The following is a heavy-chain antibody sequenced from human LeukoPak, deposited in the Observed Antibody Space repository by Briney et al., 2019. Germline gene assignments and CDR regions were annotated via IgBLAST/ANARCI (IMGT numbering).Heavy chain of an antibody. CDR2: INPNSGGT. Sequence: GASVKVSCKASGYTFTGYYMHWVRQAPGQGLEWMGWINPNSGGTNYAQKFQGRATMTRDTSISTAYMELSRLRSDDTAVYYCARYLYYYGSGSYSWFDPWGQGTLVTVSS. CDR1: GYTFTGYY. CDR3: ARYLYYYGSGSYSWFDP. D-gene: IGHD3-10*01. V-gene: IGHV1-2*02. J-gene: IGHJ5*02.